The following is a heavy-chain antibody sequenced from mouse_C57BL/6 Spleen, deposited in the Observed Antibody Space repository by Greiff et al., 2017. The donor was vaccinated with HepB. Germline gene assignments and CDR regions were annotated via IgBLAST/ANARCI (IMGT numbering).Heavy chain of an antibody. Sequence: QVQLQQSGAELARPGASVKLSCKASGYTFTSYGISWVKQRTGQGLEWIGEVYPRSGNTYYNEKFKGKATLTADKSSSPAYMELRGLTSEDSAVYFCARGRDSNPFAYWGRGTLVTVSA. J-gene: IGHJ3*01. CDR2: VYPRSGNT. CDR1: GYTFTSYG. CDR3: ARGRDSNPFAY. V-gene: IGHV1-81*01. D-gene: IGHD2-5*01.